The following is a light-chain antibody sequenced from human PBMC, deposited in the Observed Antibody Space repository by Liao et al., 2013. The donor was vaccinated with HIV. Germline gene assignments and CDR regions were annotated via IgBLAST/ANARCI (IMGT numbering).Light chain of an antibody. J-gene: IGLJ2*01. CDR2: QDS. CDR1: KLEDKY. V-gene: IGLV3-1*01. CDR3: QVWDINSDQDVV. Sequence: SYELTQAPSVSVSPGQTASITCSGDKLEDKYSYWYQQKSGQSPVLVIYQDSKRPSGIPERFSGSTSGNTATLTINRVEAGDEADYYCQVWDINSDQDVVFGGGTELTVL.